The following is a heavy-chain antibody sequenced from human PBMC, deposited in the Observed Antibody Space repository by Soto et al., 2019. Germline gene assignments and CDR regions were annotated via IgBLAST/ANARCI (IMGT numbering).Heavy chain of an antibody. J-gene: IGHJ4*02. Sequence: SVKVSCKASGGTFSSYTISWVRQAPGQGLEWMGRIVPILGIVNYAQKFQGRVTITADKSTSTAYMELSSLRSEDTAVYYCATLPMKDGLIDYWGQGTLVTVSS. CDR2: IVPILGIV. V-gene: IGHV1-69*02. CDR3: ATLPMKDGLIDY. CDR1: GGTFSSYT.